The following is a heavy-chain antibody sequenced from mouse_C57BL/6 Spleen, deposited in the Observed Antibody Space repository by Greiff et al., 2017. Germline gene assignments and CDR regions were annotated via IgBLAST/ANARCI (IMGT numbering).Heavy chain of an antibody. CDR3: ASPMVSYAMDY. V-gene: IGHV1-74*01. Sequence: QVQLKQPGAELVKPGASVKVSCKASGYTFTSYWMHWVKQRPGQGLEWIGRIHPSDSDTNYNQKFKGKATLTVDKSSSTAYMQLSSLTSEDSAVYYCASPMVSYAMDYWGQGTSVTVSS. CDR1: GYTFTSYW. D-gene: IGHD1-1*02. J-gene: IGHJ4*01. CDR2: IHPSDSDT.